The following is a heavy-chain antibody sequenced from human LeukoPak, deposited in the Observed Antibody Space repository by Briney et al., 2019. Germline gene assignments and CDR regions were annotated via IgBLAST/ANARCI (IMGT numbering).Heavy chain of an antibody. D-gene: IGHD4-23*01. CDR1: GFTFSTYA. V-gene: IGHV3-23*01. CDR2: ISGSGGST. CDR3: ARDGINGNYYFDY. Sequence: GGSLRLSCAASGFTFSTYAMIWVRQAPGKGLEWVSAISGSGGSTYYADSVKGRLTISRDNSKNLVSLQMNSLSAEDAAVYYCARDGINGNYYFDYWGQGTLVTVSS. J-gene: IGHJ4*02.